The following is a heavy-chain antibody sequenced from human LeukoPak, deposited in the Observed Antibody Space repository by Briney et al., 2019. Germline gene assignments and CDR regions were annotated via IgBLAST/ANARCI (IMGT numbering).Heavy chain of an antibody. CDR2: IYHSGRT. CDR3: ARVSGYSYGPGPIYGIDV. D-gene: IGHD5-18*01. CDR1: GASISSVGSS. Sequence: SETLSLTCAVSGASISSVGSSWSWIRQPPGKGLEWIGYIYHSGRTYYNPSLKSRVTISVDRSKNQFSLKLSSVIAADTAVYYCARVSGYSYGPGPIYGIDVWGQGTTVTVSS. V-gene: IGHV4-30-2*01. J-gene: IGHJ6*02.